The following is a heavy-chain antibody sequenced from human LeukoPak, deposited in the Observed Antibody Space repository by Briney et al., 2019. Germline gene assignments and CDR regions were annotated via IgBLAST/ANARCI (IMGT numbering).Heavy chain of an antibody. D-gene: IGHD3-22*01. J-gene: IGHJ3*02. V-gene: IGHV4-59*01. CDR2: IHRSGSP. Sequence: SETLSLTCTVSLDSTTSNFWSWVRQPPGKGLEWIGEIHRSGSPNYNPSLQSRVTISIDRSRNQIVLELSSVTAADTAVYYCARDRRHITMNPPDAFDIWGQGTMVTVSS. CDR3: ARDRRHITMNPPDAFDI. CDR1: LDSTTSNF.